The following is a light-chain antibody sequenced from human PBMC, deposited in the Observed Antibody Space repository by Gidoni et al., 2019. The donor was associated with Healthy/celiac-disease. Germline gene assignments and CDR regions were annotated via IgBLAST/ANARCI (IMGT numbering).Light chain of an antibody. CDR3: CSYAGRYTYV. CDR2: DVT. Sequence: QSALTQPRSVSGSPGQSVTISCTGTSSDVGGFNFVSWYQQHPGKVPKLIIFDVTKRPSGVPDRFSGSKSGNTASLTISGLQADDEADYYCCSYAGRYTYVFGSGTEVTVL. V-gene: IGLV2-11*01. J-gene: IGLJ1*01. CDR1: SSDVGGFNF.